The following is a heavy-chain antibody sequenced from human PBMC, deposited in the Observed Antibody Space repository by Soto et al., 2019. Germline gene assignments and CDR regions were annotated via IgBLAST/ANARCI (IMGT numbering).Heavy chain of an antibody. CDR1: VFTLSRYT. J-gene: IGHJ4*02. Sequence: PGGSLRISCSASVFTLSRYTMSWVRLTPGKGLQWVSTIFTGGTSTVYADPVRGRFSISRDDSKNTLYLQMDNLRVDDTALYFCAKDRHPDGIWTFDYWGRGTLVTVSS. V-gene: IGHV3-23*01. D-gene: IGHD3-9*01. CDR3: AKDRHPDGIWTFDY. CDR2: IFTGGTST.